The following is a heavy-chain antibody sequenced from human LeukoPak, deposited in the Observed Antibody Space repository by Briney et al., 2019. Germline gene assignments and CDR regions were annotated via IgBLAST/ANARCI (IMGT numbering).Heavy chain of an antibody. Sequence: ASGKVSCKASGGTFSSYAISWVRQAPGQGLEWMGGIIPIFGTANYAQKFQGRVTITADESTSTAYMELSSLRSEDTAVYYCASAYCGGDCYPRSFDIWGQGTMVTVSS. D-gene: IGHD2-21*02. CDR1: GGTFSSYA. CDR2: IIPIFGTA. V-gene: IGHV1-69*01. CDR3: ASAYCGGDCYPRSFDI. J-gene: IGHJ3*02.